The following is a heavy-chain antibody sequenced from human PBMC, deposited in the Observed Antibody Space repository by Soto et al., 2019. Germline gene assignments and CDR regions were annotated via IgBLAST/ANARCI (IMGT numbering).Heavy chain of an antibody. CDR1: GHTFHSYA. CDR3: AKGSRGIGVVPAALN. J-gene: IGHJ4*02. CDR2: ISGSGGTT. Sequence: EVQLLESGGGLVQPGGSLRLSCVASGHTFHSYAMSWVRQAPGKGLEWVSGISGSGGTTYYAVSVRGRFTISRDDSKNTLYLQMNSLRAEDTAVYYCAKGSRGIGVVPAALNWGQGTLVTVSS. V-gene: IGHV3-23*01. D-gene: IGHD2-2*01.